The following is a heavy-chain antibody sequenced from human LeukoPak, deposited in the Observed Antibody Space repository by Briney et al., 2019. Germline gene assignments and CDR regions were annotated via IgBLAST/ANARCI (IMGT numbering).Heavy chain of an antibody. D-gene: IGHD6-6*01. J-gene: IGHJ4*02. CDR3: AKSEEQLAFDY. CDR2: IWYDGSNK. Sequence: PGGSLRLSCAASGFTFSSYGMHWVRQAPGKGLEWVAVIWYDGSNKYYADSMKGRFTISRDNSKNTLYLQMNSLRAEDTAVYYCAKSEEQLAFDYWGQGTLVTVSS. V-gene: IGHV3-33*06. CDR1: GFTFSSYG.